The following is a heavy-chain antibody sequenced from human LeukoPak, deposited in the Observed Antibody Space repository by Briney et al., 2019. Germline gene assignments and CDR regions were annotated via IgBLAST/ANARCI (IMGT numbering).Heavy chain of an antibody. CDR1: GGSISSSSYY. J-gene: IGHJ5*02. CDR3: AELRFLESWGWFDP. D-gene: IGHD3-3*01. CDR2: IYYSGST. V-gene: IGHV4-39*01. Sequence: SETLPLTCTVSGGSISSSSYYWGWIRQPPGKGLEWIGSIYYSGSTYYNPSLKSRVTISVDTSKNQFSLKLSSVTAADTAVYYCAELRFLESWGWFDPWGQGTLVTVSS.